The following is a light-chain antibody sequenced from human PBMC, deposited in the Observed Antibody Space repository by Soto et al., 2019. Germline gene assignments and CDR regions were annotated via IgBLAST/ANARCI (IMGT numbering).Light chain of an antibody. CDR1: QSVLGTF. J-gene: IGKJ1*01. Sequence: EIVLTQSPGTLSLSPGERATLSCRASQSVLGTFLAWYQQLPGQAPRLLIYGASSRAPGIPDRFSGSGSGTDFTLTISRLEPEDFGMYYCQHHAGSPAFGQGTKVEL. CDR2: GAS. CDR3: QHHAGSPA. V-gene: IGKV3-20*01.